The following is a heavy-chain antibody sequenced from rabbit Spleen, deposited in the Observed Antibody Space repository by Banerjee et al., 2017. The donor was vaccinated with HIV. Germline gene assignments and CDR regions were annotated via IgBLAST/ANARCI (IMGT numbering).Heavy chain of an antibody. CDR3: ARDSGSSFSSYGMDL. V-gene: IGHV1S7*01. Sequence: QSLEESGGGLVKPGGTLTLTCTVSGFSFSSNWICWVRQAPGKGLEWIGYIVPIFGVTYYASWVNGRFTISSHNAQNTLFLQLNSLTAADTATYFCARDSGSSFSSYGMDLWGQGTLVTVS. J-gene: IGHJ6*01. CDR2: IVPIFGVT. CDR1: GFSFSSNW. D-gene: IGHD8-1*01.